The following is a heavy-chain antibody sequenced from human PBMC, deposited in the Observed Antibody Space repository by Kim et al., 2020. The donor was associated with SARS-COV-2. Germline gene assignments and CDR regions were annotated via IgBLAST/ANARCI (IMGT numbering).Heavy chain of an antibody. J-gene: IGHJ4*02. CDR2: ISYDGSKK. CDR3: SGQKMYGSGRYTEY. D-gene: IGHD6-19*01. CDR1: GFTFSGFT. Sequence: GGSLRLSCAASGFTFSGFTMHWVRQAPGKGLEWVAVISYDGSKKHHAASMKGRFTISRDNSNNTLYLQMSALGAEDTALYYCSGQKMYGSGRYTEYWGQG. V-gene: IGHV3-30*04.